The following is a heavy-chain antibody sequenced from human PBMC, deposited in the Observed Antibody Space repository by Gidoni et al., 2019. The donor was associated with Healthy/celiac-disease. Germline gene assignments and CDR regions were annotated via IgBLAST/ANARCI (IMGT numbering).Heavy chain of an antibody. V-gene: IGHV1-69*06. CDR2: IIPIFGTA. Sequence: QVQLVQSGAEVKKPGSSVKVSCKASGGTLSSDAISWVRQAPGQGLECMGGIIPIFGTAHYSQKFQGSFTITADKSTSTAYMELSSLRSEDTAVYYCARGDYYDSSGPPPKRAFDIWGQGTMVTVSS. CDR1: GGTLSSDA. D-gene: IGHD3-22*01. J-gene: IGHJ3*02. CDR3: ARGDYYDSSGPPPKRAFDI.